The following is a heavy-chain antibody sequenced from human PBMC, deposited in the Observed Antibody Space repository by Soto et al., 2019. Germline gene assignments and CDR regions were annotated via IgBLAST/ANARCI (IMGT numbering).Heavy chain of an antibody. CDR1: GGSFSGYY. D-gene: IGHD3-3*01. Sequence: QVQLQQWGAGLLKPSETLSLTCAVYGGSFSGYYWSWIRQPPGKGLEWIGEINHSGSTNYNPSLKSRVTISVDTSKTQFSLKLSSVTAADTAVYYCARVSALYWYFDLWGRGTLVTVSS. V-gene: IGHV4-34*01. CDR3: ARVSALYWYFDL. CDR2: INHSGST. J-gene: IGHJ2*01.